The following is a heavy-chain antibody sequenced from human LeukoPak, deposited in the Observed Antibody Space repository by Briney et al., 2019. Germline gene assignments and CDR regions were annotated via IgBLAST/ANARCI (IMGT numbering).Heavy chain of an antibody. Sequence: GRSLRLSCAASGFTFSSYAMHWVRQAPGKGLEWVAVISYDGSNKYYADSVKGRFTISRDNSKNTVYLQKNSLTAEDTAVYYCAKHMMVLAATYFDYWGQGTLVTVSS. V-gene: IGHV3-30-3*02. CDR2: ISYDGSNK. J-gene: IGHJ4*02. CDR1: GFTFSSYA. D-gene: IGHD2-2*01. CDR3: AKHMMVLAATYFDY.